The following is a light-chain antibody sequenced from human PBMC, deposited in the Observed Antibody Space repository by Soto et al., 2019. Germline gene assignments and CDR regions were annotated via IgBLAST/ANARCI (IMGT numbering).Light chain of an antibody. CDR3: QQYDTWPLP. Sequence: ETVMTQFPATLSVSPGERATLSCRASQYVSTNLAWYQQQPGQPPRLLIYDISNRATGIPARFSGSGSETEFALTITSLQSEDFAVYSCQQYDTWPLPFGGGTRWRSN. V-gene: IGKV3D-15*01. J-gene: IGKJ4*01. CDR1: QYVSTN. CDR2: DIS.